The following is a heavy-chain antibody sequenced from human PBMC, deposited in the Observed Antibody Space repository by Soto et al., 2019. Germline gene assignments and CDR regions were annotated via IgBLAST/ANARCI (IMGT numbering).Heavy chain of an antibody. CDR3: ARDRGVRVFDY. CDR1: GFTFSSYS. V-gene: IGHV3-21*01. CDR2: ISSSSSYI. Sequence: EVQLVESGGGLVKPGGSLRLSCAASGFTFSSYSMNWVRQAPGKGLEWVSSISSSSSYIYYADSVKGRFTISRDNAKNSLYLQMNSLRAEDAAVYYCARDRGVRVFDYWGQGTLVTVSS. D-gene: IGHD3-10*01. J-gene: IGHJ4*02.